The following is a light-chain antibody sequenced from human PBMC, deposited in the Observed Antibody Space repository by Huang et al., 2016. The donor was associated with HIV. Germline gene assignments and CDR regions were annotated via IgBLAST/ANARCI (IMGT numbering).Light chain of an antibody. CDR3: MQGTHGPPWT. J-gene: IGKJ1*01. Sequence: DVVMTQSPLSLPVTLAQPASISCRSSQSLVNSDGNTNLNWFQQRPGQSPRRLIHKVSDRDSGVPDRFSGSGSGTDFTLRINNVEAEDVVIYYCMQGTHGPPWTFGQGTKVEIK. V-gene: IGKV2-30*01. CDR2: KVS. CDR1: QSLVNSDGNTN.